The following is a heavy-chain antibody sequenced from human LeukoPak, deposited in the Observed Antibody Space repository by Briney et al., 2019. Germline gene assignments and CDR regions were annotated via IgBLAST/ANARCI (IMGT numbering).Heavy chain of an antibody. CDR1: GFTFSIYA. D-gene: IGHD6-19*01. J-gene: IGHJ4*02. V-gene: IGHV3-23*01. CDR3: ALGGEFSSGWYYFDY. CDR2: ISGSGGST. Sequence: KSGGSLRLSCAASGFTFSIYAMSWVRQAPGKGLEWVSAISGSGGSTYYADSVKGRFTISRDNSKNTLYLQMNSLRAEDTAVYYCALGGEFSSGWYYFDYWGQGTLVTVSS.